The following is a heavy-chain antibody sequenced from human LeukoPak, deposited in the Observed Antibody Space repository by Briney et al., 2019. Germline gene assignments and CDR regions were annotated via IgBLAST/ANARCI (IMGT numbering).Heavy chain of an antibody. Sequence: GASVTVSCKASGYTFTGYYIHWVRQAPGQGLVWMGWINPNSGGTNYAQKFQGRVTMTRDTSISTAYMELSRLRSDDTAVYYCARVCSSSSCSPDYYYYYMDVWGKGTTVTVSS. V-gene: IGHV1-2*02. CDR2: INPNSGGT. D-gene: IGHD2-2*01. CDR3: ARVCSSSSCSPDYYYYYMDV. J-gene: IGHJ6*03. CDR1: GYTFTGYY.